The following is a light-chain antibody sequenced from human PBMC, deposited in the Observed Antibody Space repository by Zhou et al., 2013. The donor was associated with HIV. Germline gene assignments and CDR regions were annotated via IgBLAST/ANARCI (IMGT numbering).Light chain of an antibody. CDR3: CSFAGNSSYV. Sequence: QSALTQPASVSGSPDQSITISCTGTSTNVGIYNLVSWYQQHPHKTPKLLIYEVAKRPSEVSNRFSGSKSGNTASLTISGLQAEDEADYYCCSFAGNSSYVSGGGTKVTV. J-gene: IGLJ1*01. CDR1: STNVGIYNL. CDR2: EVA. V-gene: IGLV2-23*02.